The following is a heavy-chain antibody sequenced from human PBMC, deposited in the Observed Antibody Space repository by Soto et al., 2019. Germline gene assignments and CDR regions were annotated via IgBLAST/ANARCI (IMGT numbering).Heavy chain of an antibody. J-gene: IGHJ3*02. CDR1: GYTFTSYD. D-gene: IGHD3-22*01. CDR3: ARVCKEYYYDSSGYPDAFDI. CDR2: MNPNSGNT. V-gene: IGHV1-8*01. Sequence: SSVKVSCKASGYTFTSYDINWVRQATGQGLEWMGWMNPNSGNTGYAQKFQGRVTMTRNTSISTAYMELSSLRSEDTAVYYCARVCKEYYYDSSGYPDAFDIWGQGTMVTVSS.